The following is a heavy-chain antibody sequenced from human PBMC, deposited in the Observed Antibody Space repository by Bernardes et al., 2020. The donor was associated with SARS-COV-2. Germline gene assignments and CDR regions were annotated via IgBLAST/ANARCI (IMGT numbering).Heavy chain of an antibody. J-gene: IGHJ6*02. V-gene: IGHV3-30-3*01. CDR1: GFTFSSYA. CDR3: ARALRYDILTGYYPYYYYGMDV. CDR2: ISYDGRNK. D-gene: IGHD3-9*01. Sequence: GGSLRLSCAASGFTFSSYAMHWVRQAPGKGLEWVAVISYDGRNKYYADSVKGRFTISRDNSKNTLYLQMNSLRAEDTAVYYCARALRYDILTGYYPYYYYGMDVWGQGTTVTVSS.